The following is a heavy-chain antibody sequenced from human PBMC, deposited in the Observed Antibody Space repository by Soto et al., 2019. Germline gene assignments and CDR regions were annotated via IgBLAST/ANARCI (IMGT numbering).Heavy chain of an antibody. CDR1: GFTFSSYS. D-gene: IGHD3-10*01. CDR3: ARYGTSNWFDT. V-gene: IGHV3-21*01. Sequence: VGSLRLSCAASGFTFSSYSMNWVRQAPGRGLEWVSSINIVSSSIYYADSVKGRFTISRDNAKNSLYLQMNSLRAEDTAIYYCARYGTSNWFDTWGQGTLVTVSS. CDR2: INIVSSSI. J-gene: IGHJ5*02.